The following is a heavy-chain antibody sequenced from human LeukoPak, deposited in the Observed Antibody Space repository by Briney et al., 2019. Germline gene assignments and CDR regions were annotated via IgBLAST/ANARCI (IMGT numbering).Heavy chain of an antibody. V-gene: IGHV4-4*02. Sequence: PSETLSLTCAVSGGSISSSNWWSWVRQPPGKGLEWIGEIYHSGSTNYNPSLKSRVTISVDKSKNQFSLKLSSVTAADTAVYYCARAPKYYYDSSGLYYWGQGTLVTVSS. D-gene: IGHD3-22*01. CDR1: GGSISSSNW. CDR3: ARAPKYYYDSSGLYY. J-gene: IGHJ4*02. CDR2: IYHSGST.